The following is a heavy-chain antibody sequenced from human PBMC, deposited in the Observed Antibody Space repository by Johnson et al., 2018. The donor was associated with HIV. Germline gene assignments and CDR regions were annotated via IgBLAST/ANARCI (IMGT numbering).Heavy chain of an antibody. CDR3: ARDGRDLVTRGSFDV. V-gene: IGHV3-66*01. Sequence: VQLVESGGGLVQPGGSLRLSCSASGITVSSNYMSWVRQAPGKGLEWVSVIFTAGDVYYSASVKGRFTISSDNSKNILYLQMNSLRPEDTAVYYCARDGRDLVTRGSFDVWGQGTVVTVSS. CDR2: IFTAGDV. CDR1: GITVSSNY. J-gene: IGHJ3*01. D-gene: IGHD3-9*01.